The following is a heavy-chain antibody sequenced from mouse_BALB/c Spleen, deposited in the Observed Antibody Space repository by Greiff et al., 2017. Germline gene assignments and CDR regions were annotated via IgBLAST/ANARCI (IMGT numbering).Heavy chain of an antibody. J-gene: IGHJ1*01. CDR2: ISSGGSYT. CDR1: GFTFSSYT. V-gene: IGHV5-6-4*01. CDR3: TREKYFDV. Sequence: EVQLVESGGGLVKPGGSLKLSCAASGFTFSSYTMSWVRQTPEKRLEWVATISSGGSYTYYPDSVKGRFTISRDNAKNTLYLQMSSLKSEDTAMYYCTREKYFDVWGAGTTVTVSS.